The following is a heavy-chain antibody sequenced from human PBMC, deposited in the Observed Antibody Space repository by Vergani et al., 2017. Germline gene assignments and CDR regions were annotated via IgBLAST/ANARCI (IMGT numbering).Heavy chain of an antibody. CDR1: GGSINSHNYY. V-gene: IGHV4-61*02. CDR2: IHTSGST. Sequence: QVQLQESGPGLVKPSQTLSLTCTVSGGSINSHNYYWSWIRQPAGKGLEWIGRIHTSGSTNYNPSLNSRVTMSEDTSKNQFSLNRTSVTAADTAVYFCARGSCLGGSCYKPLFDYWGQGILVTVSS. J-gene: IGHJ4*02. CDR3: ARGSCLGGSCYKPLFDY. D-gene: IGHD2-15*01.